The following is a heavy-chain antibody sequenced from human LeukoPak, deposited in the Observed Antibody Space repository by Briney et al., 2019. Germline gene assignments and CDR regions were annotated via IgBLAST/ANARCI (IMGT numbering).Heavy chain of an antibody. J-gene: IGHJ4*02. CDR2: IKQDEKEK. CDR3: AREGGGYSSYQYFRRAYFDY. V-gene: IGHV3-7*01. CDR1: GFTFRIYW. D-gene: IGHD2-21*01. Sequence: PGGSLRLSCAASGFTFRIYWMTWVRHVPGKGLEWVASIKQDEKEKYYVDSVRGRFTISRDNAKNSLSLQMSTLRVEDTATYYCAREGGGYSSYQYFRRAYFDYWGRGTQVTVSS.